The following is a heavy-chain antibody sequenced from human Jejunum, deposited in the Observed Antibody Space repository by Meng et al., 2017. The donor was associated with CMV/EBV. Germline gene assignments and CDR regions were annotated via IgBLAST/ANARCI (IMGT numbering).Heavy chain of an antibody. CDR1: GVTFSSYA. CDR3: VKDHKD. V-gene: IGHV3-23*01. Sequence: EVQLLESGGVLVQPGGSLRLSCVGSGVTFSSYALSWVRQAPGKGLELVSTVSGSSITTYYADSVKGRFTISRDNYNDILSLEMNSLRAEDTALYYCVKDHKDWGHGTLVTVSS. J-gene: IGHJ4*01. CDR2: VSGSSITT.